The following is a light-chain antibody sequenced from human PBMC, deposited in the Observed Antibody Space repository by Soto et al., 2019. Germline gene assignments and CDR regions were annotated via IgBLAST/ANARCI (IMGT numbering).Light chain of an antibody. CDR1: SSDVGGYNY. CDR2: EVN. Sequence: QSVLTQPPSASGSPGQSVAISCTGTSSDVGGYNYVSWYQQHPGKAPKLMIYEVNKRPSGVPDRCSGSKSGNTASLTVSGLQAEDEADYYCSSYTSTSTDVFGTGTKVTVL. CDR3: SSYTSTSTDV. J-gene: IGLJ1*01. V-gene: IGLV2-8*01.